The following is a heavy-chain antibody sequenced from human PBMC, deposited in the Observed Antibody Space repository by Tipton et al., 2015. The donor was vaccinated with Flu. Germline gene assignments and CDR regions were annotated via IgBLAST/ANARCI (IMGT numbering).Heavy chain of an antibody. CDR2: IKQDGSEK. CDR1: GFTFTTYS. Sequence: SLRLSCAASGFTFTTYSMNWVRQAPGKGLEWVANIKQDGSEKYYVDSVKGRFIISRDNAKNSLYLQMNSLRSEDTALYYCARAWAAAGSAWGQGTLVTVSS. V-gene: IGHV3-7*01. D-gene: IGHD6-13*01. CDR3: ARAWAAAGSA. J-gene: IGHJ5*02.